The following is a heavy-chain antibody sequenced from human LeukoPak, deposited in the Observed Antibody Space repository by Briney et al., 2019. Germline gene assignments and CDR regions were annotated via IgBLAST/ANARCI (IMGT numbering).Heavy chain of an antibody. Sequence: ASVKVSCKASGGTFSSYAISWVRQAPGQGLEGMGRSIPILGIANYAQKFQGRVTITADKSTSTAYMELSSLRSEEPAVYYCASSTALVFDLWGRGTLVTVSS. V-gene: IGHV1-69*04. J-gene: IGHJ2*01. CDR3: ASSTALVFDL. CDR1: GGTFSSYA. D-gene: IGHD5-18*01. CDR2: SIPILGIA.